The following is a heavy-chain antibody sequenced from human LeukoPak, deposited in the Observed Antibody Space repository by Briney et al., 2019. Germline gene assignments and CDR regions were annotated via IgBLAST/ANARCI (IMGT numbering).Heavy chain of an antibody. V-gene: IGHV3-23*01. CDR3: AKGSSDDSSGYYIY. CDR2: ISGSGGST. Sequence: GGSLRLSCAASGFTFSSYAMSWVRQAPGKGLEWVSAISGSGGSTNYADSVKGRFTISRDNSKNTLYLQMNSLRAEDTAVYYCAKGSSDDSSGYYIYWGQGTLVTVSS. J-gene: IGHJ4*02. D-gene: IGHD3-22*01. CDR1: GFTFSSYA.